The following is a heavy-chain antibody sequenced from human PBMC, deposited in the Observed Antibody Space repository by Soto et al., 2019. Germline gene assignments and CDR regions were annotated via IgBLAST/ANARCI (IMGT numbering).Heavy chain of an antibody. D-gene: IGHD2-2*01. CDR2: IIPYHGNT. Sequence: ASVKVSCKASGGTFSSYTISWVRQAPGQGLEWMGRIIPYHGNTNYAQKLQGRVTMTTDTSTSTAYMELRSLRSDDTAVYYCARDGWDIVVVPATATGSWFDPWGQGTLVTVSS. CDR3: ARDGWDIVVVPATATGSWFDP. CDR1: GGTFSSYT. J-gene: IGHJ5*02. V-gene: IGHV1-18*01.